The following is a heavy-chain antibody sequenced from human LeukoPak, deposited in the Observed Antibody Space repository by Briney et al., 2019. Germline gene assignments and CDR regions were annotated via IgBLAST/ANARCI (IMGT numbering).Heavy chain of an antibody. CDR3: ARGGRRLASFLFDY. J-gene: IGHJ4*02. D-gene: IGHD1-26*01. V-gene: IGHV1-2*02. CDR1: VYTFTGYY. CDR2: VNPNSGGT. Sequence: SVHVSCKPSVYTFTGYYMLWVQPPPGQGRAGMGWVNPNSGGTNYAQKFQGRVTMTRDTSISTAYMELSRLRSDDTAVYYCARGGRRLASFLFDYWGQGTLVTVSS.